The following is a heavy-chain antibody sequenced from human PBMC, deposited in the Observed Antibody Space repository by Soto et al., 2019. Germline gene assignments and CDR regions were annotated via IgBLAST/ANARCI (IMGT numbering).Heavy chain of an antibody. J-gene: IGHJ6*04. D-gene: IGHD2-8*01. CDR1: GFTFDNYA. Sequence: HLLESGGGLVQPGGSLRLSCVASGFTFDNYAMTWVRQAPGKGLQWVSVITGSGTNAFYADSVTGRFTISRDNSKNTLYLQMNSLSAEDTAVYYCARDEPDVIVRRPPDHHGMDVWGKGTMVTVSS. CDR2: ITGSGTNA. CDR3: ARDEPDVIVRRPPDHHGMDV. V-gene: IGHV3-23*01.